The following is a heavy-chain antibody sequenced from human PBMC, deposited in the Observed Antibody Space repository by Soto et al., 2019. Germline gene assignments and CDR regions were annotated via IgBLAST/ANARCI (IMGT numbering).Heavy chain of an antibody. V-gene: IGHV3-33*01. CDR1: GFTFSSYD. D-gene: IGHD3-10*01. CDR3: ARDRHYGSGRTSAFDI. Sequence: QVQLVESGGGVVQPGRSLRLSCAASGFTFSSYDMHWVRQAPGKGLEWVAIIGDHGSNKYYADSVKGRFTISRDNSKNPLYLKMNSLTAEDTAVYSCARDRHYGSGRTSAFDIWGQGTMVNVSS. J-gene: IGHJ3*02. CDR2: IGDHGSNK.